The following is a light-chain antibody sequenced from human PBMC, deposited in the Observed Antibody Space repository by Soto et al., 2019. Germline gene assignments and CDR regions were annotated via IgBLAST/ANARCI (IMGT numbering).Light chain of an antibody. J-gene: IGKJ5*01. V-gene: IGKV3-20*01. CDR2: GPS. Sequence: EIVLTQSPGTLSLSPGERATLSCRASQSFSSTYLAWYQQKPGQAPRLLIYGPSSRATGIPDRFSGGGSGTDFSLTISRLDPEDFAVYYCQQYSSSPITFGQGTRLEIK. CDR3: QQYSSSPIT. CDR1: QSFSSTY.